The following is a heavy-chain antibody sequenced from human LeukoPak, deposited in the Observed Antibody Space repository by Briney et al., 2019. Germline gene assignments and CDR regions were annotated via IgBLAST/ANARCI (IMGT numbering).Heavy chain of an antibody. V-gene: IGHV4-39*07. D-gene: IGHD3-22*01. Sequence: ASETLSLTCTVSGGSISSSSYYWGWIRQPPGKGLEWIGSIYYSGSTYYNPSLKSRVTISVDTSKNQFSLKLSSVTAADTAVYYCARDRPYYYDSSGYYNDYWGQGTLVTVSS. CDR1: GGSISSSSYY. J-gene: IGHJ4*02. CDR3: ARDRPYYYDSSGYYNDY. CDR2: IYYSGST.